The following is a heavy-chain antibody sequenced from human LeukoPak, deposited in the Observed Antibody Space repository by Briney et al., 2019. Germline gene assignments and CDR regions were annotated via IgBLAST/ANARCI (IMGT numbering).Heavy chain of an antibody. CDR3: AKANYYDSSGYYENLDY. J-gene: IGHJ4*02. D-gene: IGHD3-22*01. CDR2: IKSDGGA. CDR1: GFTFTSYW. Sequence: GGSLRLSCAASGFTFTSYWMNWVRQAPGKGLVWVSRIKSDGGAFYADSVKGRFTISRDDAKNTLYLQMNRLRAEDTAVYYCAKANYYDSSGYYENLDYWGQGTLVTVSS. V-gene: IGHV3-74*01.